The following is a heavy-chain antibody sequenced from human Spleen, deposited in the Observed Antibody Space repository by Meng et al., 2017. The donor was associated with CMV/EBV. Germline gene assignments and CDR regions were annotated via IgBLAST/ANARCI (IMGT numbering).Heavy chain of an antibody. CDR2: IYRGGST. V-gene: IGHV3-53*05. Sequence: GESLKISCAASGFIVNKNYMRWVRQAPGKGLEWVSLIYRGGSTNYADSGKGRFTISRDTSKNTLYLQMNSLRPEDTAVYYCAKGGWGYCSSSSCYPKHYGMDVWGQGTTVTVSS. CDR3: AKGGWGYCSSSSCYPKHYGMDV. J-gene: IGHJ6*02. CDR1: GFIVNKNY. D-gene: IGHD2-2*01.